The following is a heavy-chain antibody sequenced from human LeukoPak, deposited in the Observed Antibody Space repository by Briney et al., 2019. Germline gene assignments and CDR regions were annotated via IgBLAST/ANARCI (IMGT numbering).Heavy chain of an antibody. J-gene: IGHJ5*02. D-gene: IGHD3-9*01. CDR1: GYTFTNYG. Sequence: ASVKVSCKASGYTFTNYGISWVRQAPGQGLEWMGWISAYNGNTNYAQKLQGRVTMTTDTSTSTAYMELRSLRSDDTAVYYCARSRYFDWLLNNWFDPWGQGTLVTVSS. V-gene: IGHV1-18*01. CDR3: ARSRYFDWLLNNWFDP. CDR2: ISAYNGNT.